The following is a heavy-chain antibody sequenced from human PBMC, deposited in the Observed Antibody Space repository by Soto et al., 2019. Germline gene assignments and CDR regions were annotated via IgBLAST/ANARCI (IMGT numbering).Heavy chain of an antibody. Sequence: SETLSLTCSVSGGSISDYQWNWIRQPPGKGLEWIGYIYYSGRANYNPSLKSRVTISVDTSKNQFSLKLSSVTAADTAVYYCARSYRRYCSGGSCYSYYYYYMDVWGKGTTVTVSS. J-gene: IGHJ6*03. D-gene: IGHD2-15*01. CDR3: ARSYRRYCSGGSCYSYYYYYMDV. V-gene: IGHV4-59*01. CDR2: IYYSGRA. CDR1: GGSISDYQ.